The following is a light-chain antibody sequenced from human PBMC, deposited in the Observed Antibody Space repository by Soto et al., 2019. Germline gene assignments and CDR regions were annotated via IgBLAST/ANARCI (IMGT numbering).Light chain of an antibody. CDR3: QKYNRATRT. CDR1: QSVXNY. J-gene: IGKJ4*02. CDR2: DAS. V-gene: IGKV1-27*01. Sequence: DIQVTQSPASLSASEGDSVTITCRASQSVXNYFAWYQQKPGKVPKVLXDDASTLQSGGPSRLSGSGSGTDFTLTISSLQPEYVANYYWQKYNRATRTFGGGTKVDIK.